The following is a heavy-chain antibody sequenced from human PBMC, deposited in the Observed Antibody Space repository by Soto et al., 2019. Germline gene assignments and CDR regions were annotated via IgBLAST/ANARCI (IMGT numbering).Heavy chain of an antibody. J-gene: IGHJ5*02. CDR2: IIPIFGTA. Sequence: SVKVSCKASGGTFSSYAISWVRQAPGQGLEWMGGIIPIFGTANYAQKFQGRVTITADESTSTAYMELSSLRSEDTAVYYCARGYSGYDWVDNWFEPWGQGTLVTVSS. CDR3: ARGYSGYDWVDNWFEP. D-gene: IGHD5-12*01. CDR1: GGTFSSYA. V-gene: IGHV1-69*13.